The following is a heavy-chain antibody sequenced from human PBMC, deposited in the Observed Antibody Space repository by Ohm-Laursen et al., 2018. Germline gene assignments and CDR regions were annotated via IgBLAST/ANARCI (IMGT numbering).Heavy chain of an antibody. CDR1: GGSISSGGYY. CDR2: IYYSGST. Sequence: SQTLSLTCTVSGGSISSGGYYWSWIRQHPGKGLEWIGYIYYSGSTYYNPSLKSRVTISVDTSKNQFSLKLSSVTAADTAVYYCARGGTGGYDFDYWGQGTLVTVSS. V-gene: IGHV4-31*03. J-gene: IGHJ4*02. CDR3: ARGGTGGYDFDY. D-gene: IGHD3-22*01.